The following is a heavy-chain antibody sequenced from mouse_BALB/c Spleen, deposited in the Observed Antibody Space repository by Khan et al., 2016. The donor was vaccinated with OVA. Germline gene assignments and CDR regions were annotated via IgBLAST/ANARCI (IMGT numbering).Heavy chain of an antibody. CDR1: GLSLTSYG. V-gene: IGHV2-9*02. CDR3: ARIENM. Sequence: VQVVESGPGLVAPSQSLSITCTVSGLSLTSYGVHWVRQSPGKGLEWLGVIWAGGSTNYNSALMSSLSIRTDNPKSQVSLKMNSLKTEDTAVYYCARIENMWGQGTTRTVAS. CDR2: IWAGGST. J-gene: IGHJ2*01.